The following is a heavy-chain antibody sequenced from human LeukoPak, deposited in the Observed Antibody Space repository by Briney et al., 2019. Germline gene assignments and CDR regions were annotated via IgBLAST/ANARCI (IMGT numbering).Heavy chain of an antibody. J-gene: IGHJ4*02. CDR2: ISGSGGST. CDR1: GFTVSSYA. CDR3: AKAKITQSDRDPFDY. Sequence: PGGSLRLSCAASGFTVSSYAMNWVRQAPGKGLEWVSAISGSGGSTYYADSVKGRFTISRDNSKNTLYLQMNSLRAEDTAVYYCAKAKITQSDRDPFDYWGQGTLVTVSS. V-gene: IGHV3-23*01. D-gene: IGHD1-20*01.